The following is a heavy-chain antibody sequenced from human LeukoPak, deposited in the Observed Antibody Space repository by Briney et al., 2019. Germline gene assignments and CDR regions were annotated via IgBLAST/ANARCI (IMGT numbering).Heavy chain of an antibody. V-gene: IGHV3-7*01. D-gene: IGHD6-19*01. J-gene: IGHJ4*02. CDR3: ARISTAVAGGDY. CDR1: GFTFSSSW. Sequence: GGSLRLSCAASGFTFSSSWMSWVRQAPGKRLEWVANIKKDGSEKYYVDSVKGRFTISRDNAKNSVYLQMDSLRVEDTAVYYCARISTAVAGGDYWGQGTLVTVSS. CDR2: IKKDGSEK.